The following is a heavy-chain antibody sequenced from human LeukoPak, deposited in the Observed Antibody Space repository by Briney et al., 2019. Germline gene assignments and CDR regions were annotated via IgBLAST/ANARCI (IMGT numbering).Heavy chain of an antibody. CDR3: ARGEGLYSSGWYDY. CDR1: GDSISSGGYS. Sequence: SETLSLTCVVSGDSISSGGYSWSWIRQTPGKGLEWIAYIHDSGSTYNNPSLKSRLSISIDTSKNQFSLKLSSVTAADTAVYYCARGEGLYSSGWYDYWGQGTLVTVSS. V-gene: IGHV4-30-4*07. CDR2: IHDSGST. D-gene: IGHD6-19*01. J-gene: IGHJ4*02.